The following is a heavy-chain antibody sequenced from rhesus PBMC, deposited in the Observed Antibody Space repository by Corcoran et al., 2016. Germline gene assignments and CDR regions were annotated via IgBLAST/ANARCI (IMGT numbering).Heavy chain of an antibody. Sequence: EVQLVESGGGLAKPGGSLRLSCAASGFSFSDDYMEWVRQAPGKGLEWVGQINPNGGTTFLVDSGKGRFTITRDNAKNTLYLQINSLKIEDTAVYCCTRPVWSDYSGIDYWGQGVLVTVSS. D-gene: IGHD3-22*01. CDR1: GFSFSDDY. J-gene: IGHJ4*01. V-gene: IGHV3-10*01. CDR3: TRPVWSDYSGIDY. CDR2: INPNGGTT.